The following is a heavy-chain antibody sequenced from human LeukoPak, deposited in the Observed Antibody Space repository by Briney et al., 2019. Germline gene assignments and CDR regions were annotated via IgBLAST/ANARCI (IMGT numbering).Heavy chain of an antibody. CDR2: ISDSSAM. CDR3: ARDGGYSGYDADC. J-gene: IGHJ4*02. V-gene: IGHV3-48*01. Sequence: GGSLRLSCAATGFTFSTYSMKWVRQAPGKGLEWVSYISDSSAMYYADSVRGRFTISRENDKNSLFLQMNSLRAEDTAVYYCARDGGYSGYDADCWGQGTLVTVSS. D-gene: IGHD5-12*01. CDR1: GFTFSTYS.